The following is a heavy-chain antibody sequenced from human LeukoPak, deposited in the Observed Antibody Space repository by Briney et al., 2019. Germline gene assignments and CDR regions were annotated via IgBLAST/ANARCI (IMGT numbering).Heavy chain of an antibody. CDR1: GGSISSSSYY. Sequence: MPSETLSLTCTVSGGSISSSSYYWGRIRQPPGKGLDWIGNVYYSGSTYYNPSLKSRVTISVDTSKNQFSLKLSAVTAADTAVYFCASVRRGFGESSKYYSYYYMDVWGNGTTVTISS. J-gene: IGHJ6*03. D-gene: IGHD3-10*01. V-gene: IGHV4-39*01. CDR3: ASVRRGFGESSKYYSYYYMDV. CDR2: VYYSGST.